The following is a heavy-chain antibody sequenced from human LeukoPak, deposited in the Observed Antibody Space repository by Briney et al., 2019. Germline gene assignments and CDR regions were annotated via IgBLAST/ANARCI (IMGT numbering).Heavy chain of an antibody. V-gene: IGHV3-23*01. CDR1: GFTFSSFA. CDR3: AGHFGAWHYFDY. J-gene: IGHJ4*02. D-gene: IGHD3-3*01. Sequence: PGGSLRLSCAASGFTFSSFAMSWVRQAPGKGLEWVSGISGRGGSTYYADSVKGRFTISRDNSKKTLYLQMNSLRPEDTAVYYCAGHFGAWHYFDYWGQGTLVTVSS. CDR2: ISGRGGST.